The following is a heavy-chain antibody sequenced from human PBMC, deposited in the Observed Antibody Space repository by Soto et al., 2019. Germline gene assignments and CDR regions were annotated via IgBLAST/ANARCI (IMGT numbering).Heavy chain of an antibody. J-gene: IGHJ4*02. V-gene: IGHV4-4*02. Sequence: PSETLSLTCAVSGGSISSSNWWSWVRQPPGKELEWIGEIYHSGSTNYNPTLKSRVTISVDKSKNQFSLKLSSVSAADTAVYYCARVAVAGTRVDYWGQGTLVTVS. CDR3: ARVAVAGTRVDY. CDR1: GGSISSSNW. CDR2: IYHSGST. D-gene: IGHD6-19*01.